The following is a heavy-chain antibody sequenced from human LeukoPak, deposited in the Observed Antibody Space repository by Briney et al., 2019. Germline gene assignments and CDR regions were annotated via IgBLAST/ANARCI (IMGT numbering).Heavy chain of an antibody. J-gene: IGHJ4*02. D-gene: IGHD1-20*01. CDR1: GFTFSNYM. Sequence: GGSLRLSCAASGFTFSNYMMHWVRQAPGKGLVWVSRIKSDGITITYADSVKGRFTISRDNAKNTLYLQMNSLRAEDTAVYYCLRDLNWSLDQWGQGTWSPSPQ. V-gene: IGHV3-74*01. CDR2: IKSDGITI. CDR3: LRDLNWSLDQ.